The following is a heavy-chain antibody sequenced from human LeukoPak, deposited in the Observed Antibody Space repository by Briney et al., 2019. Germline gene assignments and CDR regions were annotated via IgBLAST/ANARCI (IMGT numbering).Heavy chain of an antibody. CDR3: ARSHGWSYDAFDI. Sequence: SETLSLTCTVSGGSISSYYWSWIRQPPGEGLEWIGYIYYSGSTNYNPSLKSRVTISVDTSKNQFSLKLSSVTAADTAVYYCARSHGWSYDAFDIWGQGTMVTVSS. D-gene: IGHD6-19*01. CDR1: GGSISSYY. CDR2: IYYSGST. V-gene: IGHV4-59*01. J-gene: IGHJ3*02.